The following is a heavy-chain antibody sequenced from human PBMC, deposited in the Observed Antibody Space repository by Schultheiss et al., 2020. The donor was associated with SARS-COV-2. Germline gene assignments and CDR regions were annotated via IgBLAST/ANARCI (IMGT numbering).Heavy chain of an antibody. CDR1: GFTFSSYE. D-gene: IGHD3-9*01. CDR3: ARGYYDILTGYPGYFDL. CDR2: ISSSGSTI. Sequence: GGSLRLSCAASGFTFSSYEMNWVRQAPGKGLEWVSYISSSGSTIYYADSVKGRFTISRDNAKNSLYLQMNSLRAEDTAVYYCARGYYDILTGYPGYFDLWGRGTLVTVSS. J-gene: IGHJ2*01. V-gene: IGHV3-48*03.